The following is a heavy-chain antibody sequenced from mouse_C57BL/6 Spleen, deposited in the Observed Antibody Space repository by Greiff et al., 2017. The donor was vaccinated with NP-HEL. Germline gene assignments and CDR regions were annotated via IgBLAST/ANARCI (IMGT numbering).Heavy chain of an antibody. CDR3: ARRTTEDYFDY. CDR2: IYPGDGDT. J-gene: IGHJ2*01. V-gene: IGHV1-80*01. D-gene: IGHD1-1*01. Sequence: VQWVESGAELVKPGASVKISCKASGYAFSSYWMNWVKQRPGKGLEWIGQIYPGDGDTNYNGKFKGKATLTADKSSSTAYMQLSSLTSEDSAVYFCARRTTEDYFDYWGQGTTLTVSS. CDR1: GYAFSSYW.